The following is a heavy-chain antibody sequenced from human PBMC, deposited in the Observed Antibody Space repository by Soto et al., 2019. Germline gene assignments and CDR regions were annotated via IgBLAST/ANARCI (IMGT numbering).Heavy chain of an antibody. J-gene: IGHJ4*02. V-gene: IGHV1-46*01. CDR3: SRVEGGEDRPQD. D-gene: IGHD6-6*01. Sequence: QMQLVQSGAEVKNPGASVTVSCKASGFSFTTYYVHWVRQAPGQGLEWMGRINPSGGGTVYAQKFQGRVSMTRDTSTSIVYMELSSLRFEATAVYLCSRVEGGEDRPQDWGQGTLVTVSS. CDR1: GFSFTTYY. CDR2: INPSGGGT.